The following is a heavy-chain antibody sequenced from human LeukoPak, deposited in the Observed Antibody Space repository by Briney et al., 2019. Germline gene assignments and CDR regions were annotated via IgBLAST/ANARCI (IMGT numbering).Heavy chain of an antibody. D-gene: IGHD3-3*01. CDR3: AKNRDTIFGVADAFDI. Sequence: GGSLRLSCAASGFTFSSYAMSWVRQAPGKGLEWVSAISGSGGSTYYADSVKGRFTISRDNSKNTLYPQMNSLRAEDTAVYYCAKNRDTIFGVADAFDIWGQGTMVTVSS. CDR2: ISGSGGST. V-gene: IGHV3-23*01. J-gene: IGHJ3*02. CDR1: GFTFSSYA.